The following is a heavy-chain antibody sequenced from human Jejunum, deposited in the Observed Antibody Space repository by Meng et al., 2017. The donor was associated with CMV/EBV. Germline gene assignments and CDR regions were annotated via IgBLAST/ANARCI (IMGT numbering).Heavy chain of an antibody. CDR1: SGSFSGYY. V-gene: IGHV4-34*01. J-gene: IGHJ4*02. CDR2: INYSGST. Sequence: YSGSFSGYYWSWIRQPPGKGLEWIGEINYSGSTHYNSSLKSRVTISVDTSKNQFSLKLSSVTAADTAVYYCARGGYSSSRDPRLIDYWGQGTLVTVSS. D-gene: IGHD6-13*01. CDR3: ARGGYSSSRDPRLIDY.